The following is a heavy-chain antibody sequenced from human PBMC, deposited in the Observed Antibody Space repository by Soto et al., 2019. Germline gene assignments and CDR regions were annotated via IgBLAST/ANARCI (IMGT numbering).Heavy chain of an antibody. CDR3: ARLFAFDCSGGSCYYYYGMDV. V-gene: IGHV1-3*01. J-gene: IGHJ6*02. D-gene: IGHD2-15*01. Sequence: ASVKVSCKASGYTFTSYAMHWVRQAPGQRLEWMGWINAGNGNTKYSQEFQGRVTITRDTSASTAYMEMSSLRSEDTAVYYCARLFAFDCSGGSCYYYYGMDVWGQGTTVTVSS. CDR1: GYTFTSYA. CDR2: INAGNGNT.